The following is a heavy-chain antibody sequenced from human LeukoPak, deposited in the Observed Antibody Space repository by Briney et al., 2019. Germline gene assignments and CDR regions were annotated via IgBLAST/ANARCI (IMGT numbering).Heavy chain of an antibody. CDR1: GFTFSSYG. V-gene: IGHV3-23*01. CDR2: ISGSGGST. Sequence: GGSLRLSCAASGFTFSSYGMSWVRQAPGKGLEWVSAISGSGGSTYYADSVKGRFTISRDNSKNTQYLQMNSLRAEDTAVYYCANISLDYMDVWGKGTTVTISS. CDR3: ANISLDYMDV. J-gene: IGHJ6*03.